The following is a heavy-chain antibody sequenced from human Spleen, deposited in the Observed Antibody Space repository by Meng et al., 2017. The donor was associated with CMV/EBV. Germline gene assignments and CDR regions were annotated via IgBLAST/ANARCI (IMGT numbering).Heavy chain of an antibody. V-gene: IGHV1-18*01. CDR3: ARVPPPHYYDTSGPIDY. CDR2: ISAYNGDT. J-gene: IGHJ4*02. D-gene: IGHD3-22*01. CDR1: GYTFTSFG. Sequence: ASVKVSCKASGYTFTSFGISWVRKAPGQGLEWMGWISAYNGDTLYAQKFQGRVSMTTDTSTSTAYMEVRSLKSDDTAVYFCARVPPPHYYDTSGPIDYWGQGTLVTVSS.